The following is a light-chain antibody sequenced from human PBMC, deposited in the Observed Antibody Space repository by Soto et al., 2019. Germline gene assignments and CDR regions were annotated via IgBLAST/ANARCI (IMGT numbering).Light chain of an antibody. CDR1: SSNIGSNT. CDR3: AAWDDSLNAVV. V-gene: IGLV1-44*01. J-gene: IGLJ2*01. CDR2: SNN. Sequence: QSVLTQPPSASGTPGQRVTISCSVSSSNIGSNTVNWYQQLPGTAPKLLIYSNNQRPSGVPDRFSGSKSGTSASLAISGLQSEDEADYYCAAWDDSLNAVVFGGGTQLTVL.